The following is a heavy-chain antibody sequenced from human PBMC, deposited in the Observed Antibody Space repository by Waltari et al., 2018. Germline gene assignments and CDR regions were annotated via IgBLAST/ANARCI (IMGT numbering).Heavy chain of an antibody. D-gene: IGHD1-26*01. J-gene: IGHJ6*02. CDR1: GYTFTGYY. CDR3: ARDPWELHGALYYYYYGMDV. V-gene: IGHV1-2*02. CDR2: INPNSGGT. Sequence: QVQLVQSGAEVKKPGASVKVSCKASGYTFTGYYMHWVRQAPGQGLEWMGWINPNSGGTNYAQKFQGRVTMTRDTSISTAYMELSRLRSDDTAVYYCARDPWELHGALYYYYYGMDVWGQGTTVTVSS.